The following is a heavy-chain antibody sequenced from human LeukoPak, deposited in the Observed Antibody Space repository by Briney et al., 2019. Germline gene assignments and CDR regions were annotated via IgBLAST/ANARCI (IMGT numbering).Heavy chain of an antibody. J-gene: IGHJ4*02. D-gene: IGHD3-16*01. Sequence: GGSLRLSCAASGLTFNSYALYWVRQAPGKGLEWVALISYDGSKKDYADSVKGRFTISRDNPKNKLYLQMDSLRAEDTAMYYCARVGAMASDPYYFDYWGQGTLVTVSS. CDR3: ARVGAMASDPYYFDY. V-gene: IGHV3-30-3*01. CDR1: GLTFNSYA. CDR2: ISYDGSKK.